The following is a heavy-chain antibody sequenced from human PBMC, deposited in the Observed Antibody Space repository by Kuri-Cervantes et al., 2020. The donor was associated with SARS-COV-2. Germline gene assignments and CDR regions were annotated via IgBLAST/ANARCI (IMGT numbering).Heavy chain of an antibody. V-gene: IGHV1-18*01. Sequence: ASVKVSCKASGYTFTNYGISWVRQAPGQGLEWMGWISGYNGNTEYTQKLQGRVTMTRDTSTSTVYMELSSLRSEDTAVYYCARDWGQSRYDFWSGYALGYWGQGTLVTVSS. CDR3: ARDWGQSRYDFWSGYALGY. CDR2: ISGYNGNT. CDR1: GYTFTNYG. J-gene: IGHJ4*02. D-gene: IGHD3-3*01.